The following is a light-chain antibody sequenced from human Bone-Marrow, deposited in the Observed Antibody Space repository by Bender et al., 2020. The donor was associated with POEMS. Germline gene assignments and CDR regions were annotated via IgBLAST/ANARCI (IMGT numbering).Light chain of an antibody. CDR1: SIGFYNY. CDR3: CSCAGIYTAVL. V-gene: IGLV2-11*01. J-gene: IGLJ2*01. Sequence: QSALTQPRSVSGSPGQSVTITCSGSSIGFYNYVSWYQQHPGKAPKLMIYDVIRRPSAVPDRFSGSRSGDTASLIISDLQTEDEADYYCCSCAGIYTAVLFGGGTKLTV. CDR2: DVI.